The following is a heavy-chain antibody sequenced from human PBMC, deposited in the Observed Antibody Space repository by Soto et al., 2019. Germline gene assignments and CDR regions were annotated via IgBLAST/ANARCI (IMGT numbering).Heavy chain of an antibody. CDR1: GFTVSSNY. Sequence: GGSLRLSCAASGFTVSSNYMSWVRQVPGKGLEWVSVIYSGGSTYYADSVKGRFTISRDNSKNTLYLQMNSLRAEDTAVYYCARDSSIAYCGGDCYDAFDIWGQGTMVTVSS. CDR2: IYSGGST. J-gene: IGHJ3*02. V-gene: IGHV3-53*01. CDR3: ARDSSIAYCGGDCYDAFDI. D-gene: IGHD2-21*02.